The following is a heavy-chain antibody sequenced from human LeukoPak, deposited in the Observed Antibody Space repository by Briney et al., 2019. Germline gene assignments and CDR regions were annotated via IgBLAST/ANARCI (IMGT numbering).Heavy chain of an antibody. Sequence: GASVKVSCKASGYTFTSNGISWVRQAPGKGLEWMGWISANSGNTNYAQKMQGRVTMTTETSSSTAYMELRNLRSDDTAVYYCPRDKNYRFDYWGQGTLVTVSS. V-gene: IGHV1-18*01. D-gene: IGHD5-24*01. J-gene: IGHJ4*02. CDR2: ISANSGNT. CDR3: PRDKNYRFDY. CDR1: GYTFTSNG.